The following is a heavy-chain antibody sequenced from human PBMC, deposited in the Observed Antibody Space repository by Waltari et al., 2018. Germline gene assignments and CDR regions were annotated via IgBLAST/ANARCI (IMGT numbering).Heavy chain of an antibody. D-gene: IGHD3-10*01. J-gene: IGHJ4*02. CDR3: ARGGGYGSGSYHPFDY. CDR2: IYHSGST. Sequence: QVQLQESGPGLVKPSETLSLTCAVSGYSISRGYYWGWIRQPPGKGLEWIGSIYHSGSTYYNPSLKSRVTISVDTSKNQFSLKLSSVTAADTAVYYCARGGGYGSGSYHPFDYWGQGTLVTVSS. CDR1: GYSISRGYY. V-gene: IGHV4-38-2*01.